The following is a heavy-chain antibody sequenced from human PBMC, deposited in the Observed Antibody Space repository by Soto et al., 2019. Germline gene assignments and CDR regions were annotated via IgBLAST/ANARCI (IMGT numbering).Heavy chain of an antibody. D-gene: IGHD6-13*01. CDR3: ARDRSWKEQLVTVDYFGYFDY. J-gene: IGHJ4*02. Sequence: PGGSLRLSCAASGFTFSDYYMSWIRQAPGKGLEWVSYVSSSGSTIYYADSVKGRFTISRDNAKNSLYLQMNSLRAEDTAVYYCARDRSWKEQLVTVDYFGYFDYWCQGTLVTVSS. V-gene: IGHV3-11*01. CDR2: VSSSGSTI. CDR1: GFTFSDYY.